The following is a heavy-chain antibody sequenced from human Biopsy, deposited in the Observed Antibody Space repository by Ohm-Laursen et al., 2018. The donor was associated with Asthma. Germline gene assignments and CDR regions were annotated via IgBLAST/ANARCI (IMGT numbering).Heavy chain of an antibody. CDR3: ARTYFDFLTGQVHDAFAM. Sequence: SVKVSCKASGDSFSNYAISWVRQAPGQGLEWMGGLIPVLGTPDRAQMFEGRVTITADESTSTACMELSSLRSEDTAVYYCARTYFDFLTGQVHDAFAMWGQGTMVTVSS. CDR2: LIPVLGTP. D-gene: IGHD3-9*01. J-gene: IGHJ3*02. CDR1: GDSFSNYA. V-gene: IGHV1-69*13.